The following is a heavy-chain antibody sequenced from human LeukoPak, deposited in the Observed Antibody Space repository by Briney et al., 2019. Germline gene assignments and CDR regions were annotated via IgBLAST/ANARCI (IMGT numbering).Heavy chain of an antibody. CDR2: ISSNGGST. CDR3: VKDRVSVSSSGYFDY. V-gene: IGHV3-64D*06. D-gene: IGHD6-6*01. J-gene: IGHJ4*02. CDR1: GFTFSSYA. Sequence: GGSLRLSCSASGFTFSSYAMQWVRQAPGKGLEYVSAISSNGGSTYYADSVKGRFTISRDNSKKTLYLQMSSLRAEDTAVYYCVKDRVSVSSSGYFDYWGQGTLVTVSS.